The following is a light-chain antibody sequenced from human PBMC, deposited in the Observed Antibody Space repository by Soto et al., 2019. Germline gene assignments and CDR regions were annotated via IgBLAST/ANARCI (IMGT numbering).Light chain of an antibody. CDR2: EGS. CDR1: SSDVGANNF. CDR3: NTYTNTGARV. J-gene: IGLJ1*01. V-gene: IGLV2-14*01. Sequence: QSALTQPASVSGSPGQSITIYCTGTSSDVGANNFVSWYQQHPGKAPKLMICEGSSRPSGFSNLFSGSNSSNTASPTIAGLQAEDEANYYGNTYTNTGARVFGTETKGTVL.